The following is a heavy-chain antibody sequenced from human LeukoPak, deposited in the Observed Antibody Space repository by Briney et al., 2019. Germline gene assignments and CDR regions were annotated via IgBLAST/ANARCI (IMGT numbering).Heavy chain of an antibody. V-gene: IGHV3-21*01. CDR2: ITSSSSYV. CDR1: GFTFSSYN. Sequence: GGSLRLSCEASGFTFSSYNMNWVRQAPGKRLEWVSSITSSSSYVFYADSVKGRFTISRDNAKNSLYLQMNSLRAEDTAVYYCASVFDSWGQGFLVTVSS. J-gene: IGHJ4*02. CDR3: ASVFDS.